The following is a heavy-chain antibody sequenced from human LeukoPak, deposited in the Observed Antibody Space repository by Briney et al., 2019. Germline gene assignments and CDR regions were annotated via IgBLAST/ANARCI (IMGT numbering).Heavy chain of an antibody. Sequence: ASVKVSCKASGYTFTSYGISWVRQAPGQGLEWMGWINPNSGGTNYAQKFQGRVTMTTDTSTSTAYMELRSLRSDDTAVYYCARDGTTVAGLSNYYYYMDVWGKGTTVTVSS. CDR2: INPNSGGT. J-gene: IGHJ6*03. CDR3: ARDGTTVAGLSNYYYYMDV. CDR1: GYTFTSYG. V-gene: IGHV1-18*01. D-gene: IGHD6-19*01.